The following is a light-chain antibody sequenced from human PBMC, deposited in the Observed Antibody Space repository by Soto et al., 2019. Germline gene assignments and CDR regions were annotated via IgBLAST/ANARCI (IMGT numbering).Light chain of an antibody. V-gene: IGLV2-14*01. J-gene: IGLJ1*01. CDR2: DVS. CDR1: SSEDGGYNY. Sequence: QYVLTQPASVSGSPGQSITISCTGTSSEDGGYNYVSWYHQHPGKAPKLMIYDVSNRPSGVSNRFSGSKSGNTASLTTSGLQAEDEADYYCNSYTSSSTLNYVFGTGTKVTVL. CDR3: NSYTSSSTLNYV.